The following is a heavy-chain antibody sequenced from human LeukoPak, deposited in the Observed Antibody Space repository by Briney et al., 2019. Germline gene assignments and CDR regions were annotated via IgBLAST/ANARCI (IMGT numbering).Heavy chain of an antibody. V-gene: IGHV3-23*01. D-gene: IGHD3-22*01. Sequence: LPGGSLRLSCAASGFTFSDYAMTWVRQAPAKGLEWVSALTGSYATYYADSVKGRFTISRDNSKNTLYLQMNSLRAEDTAVYYCARVRYDSTASYFDYWGQGTLVTVSS. J-gene: IGHJ4*02. CDR1: GFTFSDYA. CDR2: LTGSYAT. CDR3: ARVRYDSTASYFDY.